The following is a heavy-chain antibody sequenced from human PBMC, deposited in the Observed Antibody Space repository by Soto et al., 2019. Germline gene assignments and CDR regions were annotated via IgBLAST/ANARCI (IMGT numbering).Heavy chain of an antibody. CDR1: VYTFTSYY. V-gene: IGHV1-46*01. CDR3: ARDRDDYGSGNYYNRIDF. Sequence: ASVKVSCKASVYTFTSYYMHWVRQAPGQGLEWMGIINPSGGSTNYAQKFQGRVTITTDTSTSTVYMELSRLRSEDTAVYFCARDRDDYGSGNYYNRIDFWGQGTLVTVSS. D-gene: IGHD3-10*01. CDR2: INPSGGST. J-gene: IGHJ4*02.